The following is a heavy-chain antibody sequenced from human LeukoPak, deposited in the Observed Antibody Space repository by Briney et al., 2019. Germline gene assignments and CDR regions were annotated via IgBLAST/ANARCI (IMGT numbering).Heavy chain of an antibody. Sequence: GGSLRLSCAASGFTFDDYAMHWVRQAPGKGLEWGSGISWNSDSIAYADPAKGRFTISRDNAKNSLYLQMNSLRAEDMALYYCAKDGVGATLYWYYFDYWGQGTLVTVSS. J-gene: IGHJ4*02. V-gene: IGHV3-9*03. CDR1: GFTFDDYA. CDR3: AKDGVGATLYWYYFDY. D-gene: IGHD1-26*01. CDR2: ISWNSDSI.